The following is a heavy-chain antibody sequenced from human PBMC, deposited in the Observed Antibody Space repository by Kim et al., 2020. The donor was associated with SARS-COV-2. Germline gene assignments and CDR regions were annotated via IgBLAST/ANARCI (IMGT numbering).Heavy chain of an antibody. D-gene: IGHD3-22*01. CDR2: IYYSGST. CDR1: GGSISSSSYY. Sequence: SETLSLTCTVSGGSISSSSYYWGWIRQPPGKGLEWIGSIYYSGSTYYNPSLKSRVTISVDTSKNQFSLKLSSVTAADTAVYYCARQGSYDSSGYLYYFD. CDR3: ARQGSYDSSGYLYYFD. V-gene: IGHV4-39*01. J-gene: IGHJ4*01.